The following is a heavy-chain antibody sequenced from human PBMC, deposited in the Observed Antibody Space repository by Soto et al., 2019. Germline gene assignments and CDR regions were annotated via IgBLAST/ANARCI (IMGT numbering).Heavy chain of an antibody. J-gene: IGHJ4*02. CDR3: ARAPTGYYNEVPNY. D-gene: IGHD3-9*01. CDR1: GFTFSSYG. V-gene: IGHV3-33*01. CDR2: IWYDGSNK. Sequence: GGSLRLSCAASGFTFSSYGMHWVRQAPGKGLEWVAVIWYDGSNKYYADSVKGRFTISRDNSKNTLYLQMNSLRAEDTAVYYCARAPTGYYNEVPNYWGQGTLVTVSS.